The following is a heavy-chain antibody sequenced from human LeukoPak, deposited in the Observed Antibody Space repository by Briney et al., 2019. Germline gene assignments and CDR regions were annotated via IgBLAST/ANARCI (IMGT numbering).Heavy chain of an antibody. CDR3: ARDRGYSYGYAFDI. CDR2: IYYSGST. J-gene: IGHJ3*02. D-gene: IGHD5-18*01. Sequence: PSETLSLTCTVSGGSISSYYWSWIRQPPGKGLEWIGYIYYSGSTNYNPSLKSRVTISVDTSKNQFSLKLSSVTAVDTAVYYCARDRGYSYGYAFDIWGQGTMVTVSS. CDR1: GGSISSYY. V-gene: IGHV4-59*01.